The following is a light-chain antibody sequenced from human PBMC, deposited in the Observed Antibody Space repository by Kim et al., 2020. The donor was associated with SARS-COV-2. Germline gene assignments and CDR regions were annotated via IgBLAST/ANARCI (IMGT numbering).Light chain of an antibody. CDR2: NNN. CDR3: EAWDDSLNAAV. V-gene: IGLV1-44*01. Sequence: ELTQPPSASGTPGQRVTISCSGSLSNIGSNVVSWYQQLPGTPPKLIIYNNNQRPSGVPARFSASKSGTSASLAIGWLQSEDEADYFCEAWDDSLNAAVFGGGTQLTVL. J-gene: IGLJ7*01. CDR1: LSNIGSNV.